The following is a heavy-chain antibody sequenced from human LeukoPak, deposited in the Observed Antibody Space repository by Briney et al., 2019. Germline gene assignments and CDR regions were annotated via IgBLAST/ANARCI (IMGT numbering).Heavy chain of an antibody. D-gene: IGHD6-13*01. CDR2: ISNSATTI. Sequence: GGSLRLSCAASGFTFNIYPMNWLRQAPGKGLEWVSYISNSATTIYYADSVEGRFTISRDNAQNSLYLQMNSLRAEDTAIYYCATSTAAAGTDWGQGTLVTVSS. V-gene: IGHV3-48*03. CDR1: GFTFNIYP. J-gene: IGHJ4*02. CDR3: ATSTAAAGTD.